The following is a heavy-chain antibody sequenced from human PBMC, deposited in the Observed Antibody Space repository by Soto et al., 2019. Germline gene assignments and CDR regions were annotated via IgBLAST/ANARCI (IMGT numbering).Heavy chain of an antibody. CDR2: IYYTEKT. V-gene: IGHV4-59*01. CDR1: GGSISSYY. D-gene: IGHD6-25*01. Sequence: QVQLQQSGPGLVKPSETLSLTCTVSGGSISSYYWSWIRQPPGKGLDWIGYIYYTEKTNYNPSLKGRVTSSVDTSRNPFSLKLRSVTAADTGVYFCARARFQRLHPYYYGMDVWGQGTAVTVSS. CDR3: ARARFQRLHPYYYGMDV. J-gene: IGHJ6*02.